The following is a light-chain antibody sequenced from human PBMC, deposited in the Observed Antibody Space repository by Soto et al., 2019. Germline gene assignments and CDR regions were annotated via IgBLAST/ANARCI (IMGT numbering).Light chain of an antibody. Sequence: QSALTQPASVSGSPGQSITISCTGTSSDVGSHNLVSWYQQHPGQAPKLMIYEVSKRPLGVSALFSAAKSGNPASLTISGPQSEDEADYYCCSYGGSRAVFGGGTQLTVL. CDR1: SSDVGSHNL. V-gene: IGLV2-23*02. CDR3: CSYGGSRAV. J-gene: IGLJ7*01. CDR2: EVS.